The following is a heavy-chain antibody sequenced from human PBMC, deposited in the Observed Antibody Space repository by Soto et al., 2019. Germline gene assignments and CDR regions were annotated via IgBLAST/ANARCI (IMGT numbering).Heavy chain of an antibody. Sequence: ASVKVSCKASGYTFTSYGISWVRQAPGQGLEWMGWISAYNGNTNYAQKLQGRVTMTTDTCTSTAYMELRSLRSDDTAVYYCAREAITMVRGVTTSGYGMDVWGQGTTVTVSS. D-gene: IGHD3-10*01. V-gene: IGHV1-18*01. CDR1: GYTFTSYG. J-gene: IGHJ6*02. CDR3: AREAITMVRGVTTSGYGMDV. CDR2: ISAYNGNT.